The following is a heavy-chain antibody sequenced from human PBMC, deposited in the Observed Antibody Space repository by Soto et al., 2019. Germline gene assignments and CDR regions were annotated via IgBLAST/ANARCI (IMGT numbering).Heavy chain of an antibody. CDR3: ARDSEGITMIVVVTYFDY. CDR2: ISYDGSNK. Sequence: GGSLRLSCAASGFTFISYAMHWVLQAPGKGLEWVAVISYDGSNKYYADSVKGRFTISRGNSKNTLYLQMNSLRAEDTAVYYCARDSEGITMIVVVTYFDYWGQGTLVTVSS. CDR1: GFTFISYA. J-gene: IGHJ4*02. D-gene: IGHD3-22*01. V-gene: IGHV3-30-3*01.